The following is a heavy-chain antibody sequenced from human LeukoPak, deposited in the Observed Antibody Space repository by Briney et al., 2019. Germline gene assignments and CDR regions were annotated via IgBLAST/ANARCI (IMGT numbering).Heavy chain of an antibody. CDR1: GFTFSSYS. V-gene: IGHV3-48*02. CDR2: ISSASNTI. D-gene: IGHD6-13*01. Sequence: GGSLRLSCAASGFTFSSYSMNWVRQAPGKGLEWVSYISSASNTIHYGDSVKGRFTISRDNAKDSLYLQMNSLRDEDTAVYYCASASRYTSTWRGQGTLVTVSS. CDR3: ASASRYTSTW. J-gene: IGHJ4*02.